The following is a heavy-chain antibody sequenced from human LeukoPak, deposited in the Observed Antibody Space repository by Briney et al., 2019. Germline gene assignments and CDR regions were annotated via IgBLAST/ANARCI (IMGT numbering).Heavy chain of an antibody. V-gene: IGHV4-39*01. Sequence: RAETLSLTCTVSGGSISSSSYYWGWIRQPPGKGLGWIGSIYYSGSTYYNPSLKSRVTISVDTSKNQFSLKLSSVTAADTAVYYCASRGLLDYFDYWGRGTLDPVSS. D-gene: IGHD2-8*02. J-gene: IGHJ4*02. CDR1: GGSISSSSYY. CDR3: ASRGLLDYFDY. CDR2: IYYSGST.